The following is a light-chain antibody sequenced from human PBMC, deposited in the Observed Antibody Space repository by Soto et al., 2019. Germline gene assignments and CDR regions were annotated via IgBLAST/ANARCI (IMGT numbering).Light chain of an antibody. CDR3: QVWDTSSDHVV. J-gene: IGLJ2*01. CDR1: NIGSKS. CDR2: YDS. V-gene: IGLV3-21*04. Sequence: SYELTLPPSVSVAPGKTARITCGGNNIGSKSVHWYQQKPGQAPVLVIYYDSDRPSGIPERFSGSNSGNTATLTISRVEAGDEADYYCQVWDTSSDHVVFGGGTTLTVL.